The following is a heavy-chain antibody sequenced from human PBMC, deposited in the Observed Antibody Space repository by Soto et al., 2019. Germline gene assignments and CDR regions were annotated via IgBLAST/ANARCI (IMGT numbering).Heavy chain of an antibody. V-gene: IGHV4-39*02. D-gene: IGHD2-15*01. CDR1: GDSISSAESY. CDR3: ARDWGDCYGGRCSSPFDY. Sequence: SETLSLPCSVSGDSISSAESYWGWIRQRAGKGLAWIGNVYYGGSPNYTPSLKSRITISVDISKNQFSLSLGSVTAADTAVYYCARDWGDCYGGRCSSPFDYWGQGALVTVSS. CDR2: VYYGGSP. J-gene: IGHJ4*02.